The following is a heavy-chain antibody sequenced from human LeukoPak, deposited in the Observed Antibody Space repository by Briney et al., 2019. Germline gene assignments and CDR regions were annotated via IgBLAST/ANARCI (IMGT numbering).Heavy chain of an antibody. Sequence: PAGGSLRLSCVASKFNFFSYGMQWVRQAPGKGLVWVSRIFTDGSTTSYADSVKGRFTISRDNARNTLYLQMNSLRVEDTAVYYCARELPREVTLDHWGQGTLVTVSP. J-gene: IGHJ4*01. CDR2: IFTDGSTT. CDR3: ARELPREVTLDH. D-gene: IGHD2-21*02. CDR1: KFNFFSYG. V-gene: IGHV3-74*01.